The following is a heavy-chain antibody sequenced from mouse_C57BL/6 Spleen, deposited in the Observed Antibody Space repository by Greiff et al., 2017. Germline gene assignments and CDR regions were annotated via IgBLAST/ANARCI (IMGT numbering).Heavy chain of an antibody. J-gene: IGHJ3*01. V-gene: IGHV1-15*01. Sequence: QVHVKQSGAELVRPGASVTLSCKASGYTFTDYEMHWVKQTPVHGLEWIGAIDPETGGTACNQKFKGKDILTADKSSSTAYMELRSLTSEDSAVYYCTIYGYAWFAYWGQGTLVTVSA. CDR3: TIYGYAWFAY. D-gene: IGHD2-2*01. CDR2: IDPETGGT. CDR1: GYTFTDYE.